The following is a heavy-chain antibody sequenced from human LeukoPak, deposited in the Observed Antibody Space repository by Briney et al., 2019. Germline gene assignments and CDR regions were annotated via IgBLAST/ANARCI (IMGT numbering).Heavy chain of an antibody. J-gene: IGHJ6*02. Sequence: GGSLRLSCAASGFSFSSYWMSWVRQAPGKGLEWVANIKQDGSEKYYVDSVKGRFTISRDNAKNSLYLQMNSLRAEDTAVYYCARERLAVVGTRNLDVWGQGTAVTVSS. CDR3: ARERLAVVGTRNLDV. CDR2: IKQDGSEK. D-gene: IGHD6-19*01. V-gene: IGHV3-7*03. CDR1: GFSFSSYW.